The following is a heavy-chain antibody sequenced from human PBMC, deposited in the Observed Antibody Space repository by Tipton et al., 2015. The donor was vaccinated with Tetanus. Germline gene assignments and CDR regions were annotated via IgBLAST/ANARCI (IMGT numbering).Heavy chain of an antibody. D-gene: IGHD6-13*01. V-gene: IGHV3-30*03. CDR2: ISYDGNYQ. Sequence: QLVQSGGGVVQPGRSLRLSCAASGFTFSNSGMHWVRQAPGKGLEWVAIISYDGNYQSYAESVKGRFTISRDNSKSTLFLQMHGLRTEHTSVCYCISTISWSTFDYWGQGSLVTVSS. J-gene: IGHJ4*02. CDR3: ISTISWSTFDY. CDR1: GFTFSNSG.